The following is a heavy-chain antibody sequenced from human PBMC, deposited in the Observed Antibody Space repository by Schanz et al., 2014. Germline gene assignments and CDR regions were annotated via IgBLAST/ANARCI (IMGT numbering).Heavy chain of an antibody. V-gene: IGHV3-30*03. J-gene: IGHJ4*02. D-gene: IGHD5-12*01. CDR1: GFTVSSKY. CDR3: ARDRPSGYALDF. CDR2: ISYDGSDK. Sequence: QVQLGESGGSVVQPGRSLRLSCAASGFTVSSKYMNWVRQAPGKGPEWVAVISYDGSDKFYADSVKGRFTISRDNSNNTLSLQMNSLRNEDTAVYYCARDRPSGYALDFWGQGTLVTVSS.